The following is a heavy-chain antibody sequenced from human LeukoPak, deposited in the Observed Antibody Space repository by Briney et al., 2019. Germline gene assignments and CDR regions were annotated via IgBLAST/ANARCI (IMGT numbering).Heavy chain of an antibody. V-gene: IGHV1-18*01. J-gene: IGHJ4*02. CDR2: ISAYNGNT. CDR1: GYTFTSYG. Sequence: ASVKVSCKASGYTFTSYGISWVRQAPGQGLEWMGWISAYNGNTNCAQKLQGRVNMTTDTSTSTAYMELRSLRSDDTAVYYCARDHEFCRSTSCYAIDYWGQGTLVTVSS. CDR3: ARDHEFCRSTSCYAIDY. D-gene: IGHD2-2*01.